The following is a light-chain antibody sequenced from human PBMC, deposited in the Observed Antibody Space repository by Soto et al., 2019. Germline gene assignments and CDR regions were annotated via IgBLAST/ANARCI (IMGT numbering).Light chain of an antibody. J-gene: IGKJ1*01. V-gene: IGKV1-9*01. CDR1: ESIVTY. CDR2: PAS. Sequence: IQLTQSPSSLSASVGDRVTITCRASESIVTYLNWYLQKAGKAPKLLMYPASTLQSGVPSRFRGSGSGTDFTLTISCLQSEDFASYYCQHYNSYSEAFGQGTKVDI. CDR3: QHYNSYSEA.